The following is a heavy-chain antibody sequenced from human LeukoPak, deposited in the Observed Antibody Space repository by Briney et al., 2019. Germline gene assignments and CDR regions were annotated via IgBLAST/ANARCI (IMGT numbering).Heavy chain of an antibody. J-gene: IGHJ6*02. Sequence: SETLSLTCTVSGGPVSGYFWSWIRQPPGKGLEWIGYIYYSGYTIYSPSFGSRVTISVDTSKNQFSLRLRYVTAADTAVYYCARHDDIGLYQHGMDVWGQGTMVTVSS. CDR3: ARHDDIGLYQHGMDV. D-gene: IGHD1-1*01. CDR1: GGPVSGYF. V-gene: IGHV4-59*08. CDR2: IYYSGYT.